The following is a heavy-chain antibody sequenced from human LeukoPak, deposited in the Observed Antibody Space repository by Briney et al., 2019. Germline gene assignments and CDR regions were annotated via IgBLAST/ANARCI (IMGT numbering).Heavy chain of an antibody. CDR1: GGSFSGYY. V-gene: IGHV4-34*01. J-gene: IGHJ4*02. CDR2: INHSGST. Sequence: SETLSLTCAVYGGSFSGYYWSWIRQPPGRGLEWIGEINHSGSTNYNPSLKSRVTISVDTSKNQFSLKLSSVTAADTAVYYCARLSGSGWYPYNFDYWGQGTPVTVSS. D-gene: IGHD6-19*01. CDR3: ARLSGSGWYPYNFDY.